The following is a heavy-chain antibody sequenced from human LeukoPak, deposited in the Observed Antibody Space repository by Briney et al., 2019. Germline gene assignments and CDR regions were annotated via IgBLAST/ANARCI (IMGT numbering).Heavy chain of an antibody. J-gene: IGHJ3*02. CDR1: GYTFTSYG. CDR2: ISAYNGNT. D-gene: IGHD6-13*01. Sequence: ASVNVSCKASGYTFTSYGISWVRQAPGQGLEWMGWISAYNGNTNYAQKLQGRVTMTTDTSTSTAYMELRSLRSDDTAVYYCARDFRIAAAVSAFDIWGQGTMVTVSS. CDR3: ARDFRIAAAVSAFDI. V-gene: IGHV1-18*01.